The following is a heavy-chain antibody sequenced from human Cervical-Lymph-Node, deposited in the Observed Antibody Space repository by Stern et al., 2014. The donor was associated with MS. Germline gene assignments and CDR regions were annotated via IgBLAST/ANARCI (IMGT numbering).Heavy chain of an antibody. CDR1: GGSINSVGFY. V-gene: IGHV4-61*02. Sequence: QVQLQESGPGLVRPSQTLSLTCTVSGGSINSVGFYWTWIRQPAGKGLEGICRIYTPANINYNPSLKCRVTISKDPSRNLFSWRLTPVTAADAATYYCASSQGYHYGLDVWGRGTTVTVSS. J-gene: IGHJ6*02. CDR3: ASSQGYHYGLDV. CDR2: IYTPANI.